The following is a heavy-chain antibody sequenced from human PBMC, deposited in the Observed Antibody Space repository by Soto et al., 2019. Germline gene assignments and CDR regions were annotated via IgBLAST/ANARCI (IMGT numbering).Heavy chain of an antibody. CDR3: ARVIFGVVIRNYYYYMDV. CDR1: GFTVSSNY. Sequence: GSLRLSCAASGFTVSSNYMSWVRQAPGKGLEWVSVIYSGGSTYYADSVKGRFTISRDNSKNTLYLQMNSLRAEDTAVYYCARVIFGVVIRNYYYYMDVWGKGTTVTVSS. CDR2: IYSGGST. J-gene: IGHJ6*03. D-gene: IGHD3-3*02. V-gene: IGHV3-66*01.